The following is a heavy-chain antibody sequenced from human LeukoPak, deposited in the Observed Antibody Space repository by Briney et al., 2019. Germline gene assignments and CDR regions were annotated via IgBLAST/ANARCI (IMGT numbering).Heavy chain of an antibody. Sequence: PGRSLRLSCAASGFTFNNYGMHWVRQAPGKGLEWMALIWYDGSNKYYADPVKGRFTISRDNSKNTLYLQMNSLRAEDTAVYYCSREYFDWSRNYYYGMDVWGQGTTVTVSS. CDR2: IWYDGSNK. CDR3: SREYFDWSRNYYYGMDV. D-gene: IGHD3-9*01. V-gene: IGHV3-33*01. J-gene: IGHJ6*02. CDR1: GFTFNNYG.